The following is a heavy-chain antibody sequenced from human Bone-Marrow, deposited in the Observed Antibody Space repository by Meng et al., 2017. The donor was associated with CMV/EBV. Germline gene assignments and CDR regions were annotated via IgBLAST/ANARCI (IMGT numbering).Heavy chain of an antibody. V-gene: IGHV1-18*01. Sequence: ASVKVSCKASGGTFSSYAISWVRQAPGQGLEWMGWISAYNGNTNYAQKLQGRVTMTTDTSTSTAYMELSRLRSDDTAVYYCARGEWIQLWSYQEYYFDYWGQGTLVTFSS. CDR3: ARGEWIQLWSYQEYYFDY. D-gene: IGHD5-18*01. J-gene: IGHJ4*02. CDR2: ISAYNGNT. CDR1: GGTFSSYA.